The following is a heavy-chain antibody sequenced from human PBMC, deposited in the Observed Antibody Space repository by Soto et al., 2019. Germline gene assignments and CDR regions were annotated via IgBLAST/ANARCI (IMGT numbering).Heavy chain of an antibody. J-gene: IGHJ4*02. CDR1: GVSISSGDYY. CDR3: ARVTTMVRRIDY. CDR2: IYYSGST. D-gene: IGHD3-10*01. V-gene: IGHV4-30-4*01. Sequence: TLSRTCTVSGVSISSGDYYWSWIRQPPGKGLEWIGYIYYSGSTYYNPSLKGRVTISVDTSKNQFSLKLSSVTAADTAVYYCARVTTMVRRIDYWGQGTLVTVSS.